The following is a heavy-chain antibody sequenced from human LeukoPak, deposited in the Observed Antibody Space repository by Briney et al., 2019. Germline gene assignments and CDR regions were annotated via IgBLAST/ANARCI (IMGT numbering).Heavy chain of an antibody. Sequence: SQTLSLTCTVSGGSISSGDYYWRWIRQPPGKGLEWIGYIYYSGSTYYNPSLKSRVTISVDTSKNQFSLKLSSVTAADTAVYYCARVLCSGGRCYFDYWGQRTLVTVSS. CDR3: ARVLCSGGRCYFDY. V-gene: IGHV4-30-4*08. J-gene: IGHJ4*02. CDR2: IYYSGST. D-gene: IGHD2-15*01. CDR1: GGSISSGDYY.